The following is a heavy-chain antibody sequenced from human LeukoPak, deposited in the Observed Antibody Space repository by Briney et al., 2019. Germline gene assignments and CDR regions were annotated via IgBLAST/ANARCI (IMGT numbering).Heavy chain of an antibody. CDR1: GFTFSSYG. Sequence: PGGSLRLSCAASGFTFSSYGMHWVRQAPGKGLEWVAAISYDGSNKYYADSVKGRFTISRDNSKNTLYLQMNSLRAEDTAVYYCAKGVAIAARRGPPQHWGQGTLVTVSS. CDR3: AKGVAIAARRGPPQH. D-gene: IGHD6-6*01. J-gene: IGHJ1*01. V-gene: IGHV3-30*18. CDR2: ISYDGSNK.